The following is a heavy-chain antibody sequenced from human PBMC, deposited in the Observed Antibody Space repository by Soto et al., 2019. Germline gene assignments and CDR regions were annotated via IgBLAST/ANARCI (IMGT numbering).Heavy chain of an antibody. Sequence: EVHLVESGGGLVQPGGSLRLSCAASGFTFSDYWMNWVRQAPGKGLQWVANVKHDGSEKYYVDSVKGRFTISRDNVKNSLYLQMNSLRAEDTAVYYCATGFRYGYLFDYWGQGTLVDVSP. V-gene: IGHV3-7*01. J-gene: IGHJ4*02. CDR3: ATGFRYGYLFDY. CDR1: GFTFSDYW. D-gene: IGHD5-18*01. CDR2: VKHDGSEK.